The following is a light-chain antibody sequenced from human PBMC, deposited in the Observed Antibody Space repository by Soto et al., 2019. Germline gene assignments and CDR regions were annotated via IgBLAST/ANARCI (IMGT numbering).Light chain of an antibody. V-gene: IGKV3-15*01. Sequence: EIVMTQSPGTLSVFPGERATLSCRASQSVSSTLAWYQQKPGQAPRLLIYGASTRAPGIPARFSGSGSGTEFSLTISSLQSEDFAVYYCQHYNHWPFTFGQGTKLEIK. CDR3: QHYNHWPFT. J-gene: IGKJ2*01. CDR2: GAS. CDR1: QSVSST.